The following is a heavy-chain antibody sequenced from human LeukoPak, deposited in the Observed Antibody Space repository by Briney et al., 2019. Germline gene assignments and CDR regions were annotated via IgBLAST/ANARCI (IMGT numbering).Heavy chain of an antibody. CDR1: GYTFSSYD. D-gene: IGHD1-14*01. J-gene: IGHJ4*02. CDR3: ARDRNQRDLRLLLY. CDR2: MNPNSGNT. V-gene: IGHV1-8*01. Sequence: GASVKVSCKASGYTFSSYDINWVRQATGQGLEWMGWMNPNSGNTGYAQKFQGRVTMARNTSISTAYMELSSLRSEDTAMYYCARDRNQRDLRLLLYWGQGTLVTVSS.